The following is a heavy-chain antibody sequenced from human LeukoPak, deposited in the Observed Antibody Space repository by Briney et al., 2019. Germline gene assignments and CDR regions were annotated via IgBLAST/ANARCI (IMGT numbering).Heavy chain of an antibody. J-gene: IGHJ4*02. CDR1: GFTFSSYA. Sequence: GGSLRLSCAASGFTFSSYAMNWVRQAPGKGLEWVSGISGNGGSTYYADSVKGRFIISRDNTKNSLYLQMNSLRAEDTAVYYCAREYVRFFGYWGQGTLVTVSS. CDR2: ISGNGGST. V-gene: IGHV3-23*01. D-gene: IGHD3-10*02. CDR3: AREYVRFFGY.